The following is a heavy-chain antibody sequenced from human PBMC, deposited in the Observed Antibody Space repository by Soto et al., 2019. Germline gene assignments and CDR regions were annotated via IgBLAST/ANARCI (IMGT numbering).Heavy chain of an antibody. J-gene: IGHJ6*02. D-gene: IGHD3-3*01. Sequence: PSGTLSLNFTFSGGYINSYFWDWIRQSPGKRLGWIGFIYYNGSTNYNPSLKSRVTISVDTSRNQFSLRLTSVTAADTAVYYCARERVTIFGVVLPAGMDVWRPGNTVTASS. CDR2: IYYNGST. V-gene: IGHV4-59*01. CDR1: GGYINSYF. CDR3: ARERVTIFGVVLPAGMDV.